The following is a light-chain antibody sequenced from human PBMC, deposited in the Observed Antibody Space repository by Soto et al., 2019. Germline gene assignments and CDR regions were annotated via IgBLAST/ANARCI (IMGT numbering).Light chain of an antibody. J-gene: IGLJ2*01. V-gene: IGLV7-46*01. CDR1: TGAVTSGHY. Sequence: QAVVTQEPSLTVSPGGTVTLTCGSSTGAVTSGHYPYWFKQKPGQAPRTLIYDTSNKHSWTPAQFSASLLGGKPARSPSGGLLEDEAEHYRLLSYSGARVFGGRTKVTVL. CDR3: LLSYSGARV. CDR2: DTS.